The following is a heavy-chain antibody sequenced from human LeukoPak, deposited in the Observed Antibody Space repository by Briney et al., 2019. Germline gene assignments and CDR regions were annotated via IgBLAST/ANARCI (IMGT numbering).Heavy chain of an antibody. CDR1: GYTFTSYG. CDR2: ISAYNGNT. J-gene: IGHJ3*02. V-gene: IGHV1-18*01. CDR3: ARGFDYYGSGSYDAFDI. Sequence: ASVKVSCKASGYTFTSYGISWVRQAPGQGLEWMGWISAYNGNTNYAQKLQGRVTMTTDTSTNTAYMELSSLRSEDTAVYYCARGFDYYGSGSYDAFDIWGQGTMVTVSS. D-gene: IGHD3-10*01.